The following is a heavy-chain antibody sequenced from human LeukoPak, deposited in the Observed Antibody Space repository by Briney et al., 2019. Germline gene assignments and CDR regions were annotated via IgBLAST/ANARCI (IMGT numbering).Heavy chain of an antibody. D-gene: IGHD3-22*01. J-gene: IGHJ4*02. CDR2: INHSGST. Sequence: SETLSLTCAVYGGSFSGYYWSWIRQPPGKGLEWIGEINHSGSTYYNPSLKSRVTISVDTSKNQFSLRLSSVTAADTAVYYCVRDVPSGYFDYWGQGTLVTVSS. CDR3: VRDVPSGYFDY. CDR1: GGSFSGYY. V-gene: IGHV4-34*01.